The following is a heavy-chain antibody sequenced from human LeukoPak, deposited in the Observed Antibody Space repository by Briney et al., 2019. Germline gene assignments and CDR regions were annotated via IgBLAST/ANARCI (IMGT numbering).Heavy chain of an antibody. J-gene: IGHJ6*03. V-gene: IGHV1-18*01. Sequence: ASVKVSCKASGYTFTSYGISWVRQAPGQGLEWMGWISAYNGNTNYAQKLQGRVTMTTDTSTSTAYKELRSLRSDDTAVYYCVRGAAAAGYYYYMDVWGKGTTVTVSS. CDR1: GYTFTSYG. CDR3: VRGAAAAGYYYYMDV. D-gene: IGHD6-13*01. CDR2: ISAYNGNT.